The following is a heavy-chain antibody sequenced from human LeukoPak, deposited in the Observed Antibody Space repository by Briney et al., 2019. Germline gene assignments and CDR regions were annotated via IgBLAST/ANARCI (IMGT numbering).Heavy chain of an antibody. CDR1: GDRVSTNNAA. D-gene: IGHD2-15*01. J-gene: IGHJ6*02. V-gene: IGHV6-1*01. CDR3: AREKVVIAATRYYGMDV. CDR2: TYYRSKWYS. Sequence: SQTLSLTCDISGDRVSTNNAAWSWIRQSSSRGLEWLGRTYYRSKWYSYYAGSVKSRIIFNPDTSKNQFSLQLNSVTPEDTAVYYCAREKVVIAATRYYGMDVWGQGTTVTVFS.